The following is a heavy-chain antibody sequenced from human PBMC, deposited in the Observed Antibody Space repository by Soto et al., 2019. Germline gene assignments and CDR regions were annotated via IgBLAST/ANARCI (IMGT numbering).Heavy chain of an antibody. CDR1: GFTFSSYA. CDR2: ISYDGSNK. D-gene: IGHD4-17*01. V-gene: IGHV3-30-3*01. Sequence: PGGSLRLSCAASGFTFSSYAMHWVRQAPGKGLEWVAVISYDGSNKYDADSVKGRFTISRDNSKNTLYLQMHRLRAEDTALYYCARDDYARFDYWGQGTLVTVSS. CDR3: ARDDYARFDY. J-gene: IGHJ4*02.